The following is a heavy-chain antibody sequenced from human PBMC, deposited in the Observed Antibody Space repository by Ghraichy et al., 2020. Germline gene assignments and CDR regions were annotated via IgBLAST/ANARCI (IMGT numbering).Heavy chain of an antibody. CDR3: ARHPNVAAAATVDY. CDR2: IYYSGST. CDR1: GGSISSSSYY. D-gene: IGHD6-13*01. J-gene: IGHJ4*02. V-gene: IGHV4-39*01. Sequence: SETLSLTCTVSGGSISSSSYYWGWIRQPPGKGLEWIGSIYYSGSTSYHPSLKSRVTISVDTSKNQFSLKPSSVTAADTAVYYCARHPNVAAAATVDYWGQGTLVTVSS.